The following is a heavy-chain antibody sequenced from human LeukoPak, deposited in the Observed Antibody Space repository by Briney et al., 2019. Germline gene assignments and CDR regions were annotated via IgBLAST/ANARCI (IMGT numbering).Heavy chain of an antibody. CDR3: AREGDIAVAGTRGENWFDP. D-gene: IGHD6-19*01. CDR2: IYHSGST. CDR1: GGSISSSNW. Sequence: PSGTLSLTCAVSGGSISSSNWWSWVRQPPGKGLEWIGEIYHSGSTNYNPSLKSRVTISVDKSKNQFSLKLSSVTAADTAVYYCAREGDIAVAGTRGENWFDPWGQGTLVTVSS. V-gene: IGHV4-4*02. J-gene: IGHJ5*02.